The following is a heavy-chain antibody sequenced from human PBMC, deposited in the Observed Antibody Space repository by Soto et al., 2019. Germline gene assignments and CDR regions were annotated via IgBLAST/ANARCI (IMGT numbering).Heavy chain of an antibody. Sequence: QVQLQQWGAGLLKPSETLSLTCAVYGGSFSGYYWSWIRQPPGKGLEWIGEINHSGSTNYNPSLKSRVTLSVDTSKNQFSLKLSSVTAADTAVYYCARDEYYDYVWGSYRSPPTYWGQGTLVTVSS. D-gene: IGHD3-16*02. CDR3: ARDEYYDYVWGSYRSPPTY. J-gene: IGHJ4*02. CDR1: GGSFSGYY. V-gene: IGHV4-34*01. CDR2: INHSGST.